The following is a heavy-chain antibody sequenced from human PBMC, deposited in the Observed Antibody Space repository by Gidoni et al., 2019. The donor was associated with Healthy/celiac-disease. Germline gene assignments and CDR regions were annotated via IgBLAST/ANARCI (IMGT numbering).Heavy chain of an antibody. Sequence: QVQLQQWGAGLCQPSETLSPTSAVYGGSFSGYYWSWIRQPPGKGLEWIGEINHSGSTNYNPSLKSRVTISVDTSKNQFSLKLSSVTAADTAVYYCARGGFYYYDSSGYSDAFDIWGQGTMVTVSS. CDR2: INHSGST. J-gene: IGHJ3*02. CDR1: GGSFSGYY. V-gene: IGHV4-34*01. D-gene: IGHD3-22*01. CDR3: ARGGFYYYDSSGYSDAFDI.